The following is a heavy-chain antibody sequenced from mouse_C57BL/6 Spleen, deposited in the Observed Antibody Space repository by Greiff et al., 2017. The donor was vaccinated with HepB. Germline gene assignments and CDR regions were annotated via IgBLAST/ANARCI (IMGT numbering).Heavy chain of an antibody. CDR2: ISSGGDYI. Sequence: EVHLVESGGGLVKPGGSLKLSCAASGFTFSSYAMSWVRQTPEKRLEWVAYISSGGDYIYYADTVKGRFTISRDNARNTLYLQMSSLKSEDTAMYYCTREGDPRYFDYWGKGTTLTVSS. J-gene: IGHJ2*01. CDR3: TREGDPRYFDY. V-gene: IGHV5-9-1*02. CDR1: GFTFSSYA.